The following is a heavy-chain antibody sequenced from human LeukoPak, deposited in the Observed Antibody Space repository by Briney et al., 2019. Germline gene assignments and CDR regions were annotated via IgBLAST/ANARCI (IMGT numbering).Heavy chain of an antibody. CDR2: LSYSGTT. CDR1: GGSISTYY. Sequence: PSETLSLTCTVSGGSISTYYWSWIRQPPGKGLEWIGYLSYSGTTNYDPSLKIRVTISIDKSKNQFSLKLRSVTAAEPAMYYCARASSGYSVHFWGQGTVITVSS. V-gene: IGHV4-59*01. D-gene: IGHD3-22*01. CDR3: ARASSGYSVHF. J-gene: IGHJ4*02.